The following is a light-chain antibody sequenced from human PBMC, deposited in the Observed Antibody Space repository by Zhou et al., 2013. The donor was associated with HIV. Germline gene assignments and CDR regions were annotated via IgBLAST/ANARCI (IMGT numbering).Light chain of an antibody. Sequence: DIQMTQSPSSLSASVGDRVTITCRASQSISNYLNWYQQKPGKAPKLLIYAASTLQSGVPSRFSGRGSGTDFTLTISSLQPEDFATYYCQQSYSLLFTFGPGTKVDIK. V-gene: IGKV1-39*01. CDR3: QQSYSLLFT. J-gene: IGKJ3*01. CDR2: AAS. CDR1: QSISNY.